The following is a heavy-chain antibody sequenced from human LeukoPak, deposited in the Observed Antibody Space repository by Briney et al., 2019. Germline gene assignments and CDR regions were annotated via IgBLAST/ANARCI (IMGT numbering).Heavy chain of an antibody. D-gene: IGHD4-23*01. J-gene: IGHJ3*02. CDR1: GFTSSSYS. Sequence: PGGSLRLSCAASGFTSSSYSMNWVRQAPGKGLEWVSSISSSSYIYYADSVKGRFTISRDNAKNSLYLQMNSLRAEDTAVYYCARDYGGKAGAFDIWGQGTMVTVSS. CDR2: ISSSSYI. V-gene: IGHV3-21*01. CDR3: ARDYGGKAGAFDI.